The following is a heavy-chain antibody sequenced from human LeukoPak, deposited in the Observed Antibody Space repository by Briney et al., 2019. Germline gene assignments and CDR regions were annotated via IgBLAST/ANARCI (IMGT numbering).Heavy chain of an antibody. D-gene: IGHD1-7*01. V-gene: IGHV4-59*12. CDR2: SYYSGST. Sequence: SETLSLTCTVSGASISSYYWSWIRQPPGKGLEWIGYSYYSGSTKYNPSLTSRVSISKDTSDNQFSLRLYSVTAADTAVYYCARKQTGTMYDVWGQGTQVTVSS. CDR3: ARKQTGTMYDV. CDR1: GASISSYY. J-gene: IGHJ4*02.